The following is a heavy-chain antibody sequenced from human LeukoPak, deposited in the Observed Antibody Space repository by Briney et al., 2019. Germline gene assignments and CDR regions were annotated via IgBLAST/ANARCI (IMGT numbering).Heavy chain of an antibody. CDR2: IRYDGSNK. CDR1: GFTFSSYG. CDR3: ATGLLVAVAVTFDY. J-gene: IGHJ4*02. D-gene: IGHD6-19*01. Sequence: GGSLRLSCAASGFTFSSYGMHWVRQAPGKGLEWVAFIRYDGSNKYYAASVKGRFTISRDNSKNTLYLQMNSLRAEDTAVYYCATGLLVAVAVTFDYWGQGTLVTVSS. V-gene: IGHV3-30*02.